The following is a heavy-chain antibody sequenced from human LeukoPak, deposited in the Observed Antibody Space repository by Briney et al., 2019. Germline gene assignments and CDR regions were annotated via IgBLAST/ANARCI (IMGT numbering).Heavy chain of an antibody. CDR2: IPYNERM. J-gene: IGHJ5*02. CDR1: SASVTSYY. D-gene: IGHD2-15*01. CDR3: ARGYCSDDICPVFPS. V-gene: IGHV4-59*02. Sequence: SETLSLTCSVSSASVTSYYWNWVRQRPGKGLEWIGYIPYNERMDYGPTLKSRVTMSLDTSKNQFSLKLTSVTAADTGVYYCARGYCSDDICPVFPSWGQGTLVTVSS.